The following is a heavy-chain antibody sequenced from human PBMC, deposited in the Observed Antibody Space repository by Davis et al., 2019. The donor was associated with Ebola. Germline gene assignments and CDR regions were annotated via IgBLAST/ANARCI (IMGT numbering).Heavy chain of an antibody. V-gene: IGHV4-34*01. D-gene: IGHD5-24*01. CDR1: GGSFSGYY. Sequence: PSETLSLACAVYGGSFSGYYWSWNRQPPGKGREWIGEINHSGSTNYNPSLQSRVTISVDTSKNQFSLKLSSVTAADTAVYYCARGKSRRDGYTTWGQGTLVTVSS. J-gene: IGHJ5*02. CDR2: INHSGST. CDR3: ARGKSRRDGYTT.